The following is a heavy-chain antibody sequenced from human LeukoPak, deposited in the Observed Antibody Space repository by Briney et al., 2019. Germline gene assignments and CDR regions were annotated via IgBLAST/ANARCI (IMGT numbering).Heavy chain of an antibody. Sequence: GGSLRLSCAASGFTVSSNYMSWVRQAPGKGLEWVAVISYDGTNKYYTDSVKGRFTISRDNSKNTLYLQMNSLRAEDTAVYYCARDWSSQGFNYYDSSGYGEYWGQGTLVTVSS. D-gene: IGHD3-22*01. CDR1: GFTVSSNY. CDR3: ARDWSSQGFNYYDSSGYGEY. V-gene: IGHV3-30*03. J-gene: IGHJ4*02. CDR2: ISYDGTNK.